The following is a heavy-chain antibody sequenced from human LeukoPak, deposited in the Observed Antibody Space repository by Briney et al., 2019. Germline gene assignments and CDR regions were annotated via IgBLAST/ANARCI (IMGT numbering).Heavy chain of an antibody. D-gene: IGHD1-26*01. CDR1: GFTFSSYS. CDR3: AGGSYLLYYFDY. V-gene: IGHV3-23*01. J-gene: IGHJ4*02. Sequence: GGSLRLSCAASGFTFSSYSMSWVRQAPGKGLEWVSAISGSGGSTYYADSVKGRFTISRDSSKNTLYLQMNSLRAEDTAVYYCAGGSYLLYYFDYWGQGTLVTVSS. CDR2: ISGSGGST.